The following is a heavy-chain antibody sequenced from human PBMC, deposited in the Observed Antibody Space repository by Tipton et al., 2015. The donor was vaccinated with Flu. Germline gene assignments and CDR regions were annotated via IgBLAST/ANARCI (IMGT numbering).Heavy chain of an antibody. J-gene: IGHJ4*02. CDR1: GGTVSSSNYF. CDR3: ARDPSLGMPDYFDS. CDR2: IYSDKTT. Sequence: TLSLTCTVSGGTVSSSNYFWAWIRQPPGKGLEWIGSIYSDKTTYYNPSLKRRVSISVDTSKNQFSLQLRSVTAADTAVYYCARDPSLGMPDYFDSWGQGILVTASS. V-gene: IGHV4-39*07. D-gene: IGHD2-2*01.